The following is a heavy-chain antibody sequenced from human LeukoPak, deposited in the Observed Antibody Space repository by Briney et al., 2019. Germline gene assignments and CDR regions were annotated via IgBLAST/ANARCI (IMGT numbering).Heavy chain of an antibody. V-gene: IGHV3-23*01. J-gene: IGHJ4*02. CDR2: ISHSSSGT. D-gene: IGHD3-3*01. Sequence: GGSLRLSCAGSGVSFSSYAMSWVRQAPGKGLEWVSAISHSSSGTYYVDSVKGRFTISRDNSKNTLFMQMNSLRAEDTAVYFCAKVINSGYYYYFDFWGQGTLVTVSS. CDR1: GVSFSSYA. CDR3: AKVINSGYYYYFDF.